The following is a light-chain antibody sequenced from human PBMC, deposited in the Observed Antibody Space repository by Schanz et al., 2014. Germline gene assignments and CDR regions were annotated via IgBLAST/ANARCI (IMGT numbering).Light chain of an antibody. V-gene: IGKV1-39*01. Sequence: DIQMTQSPSSLSASVGVRVTITCRASQGISSYLNWYQQKPGKAPKLLISASSSLQSGVPSRFSGSGSGTDFTLTISSLQPEDIATYYCQQAISFPVTFGGGTKVEI. CDR2: ASS. CDR3: QQAISFPVT. CDR1: QGISSY. J-gene: IGKJ4*01.